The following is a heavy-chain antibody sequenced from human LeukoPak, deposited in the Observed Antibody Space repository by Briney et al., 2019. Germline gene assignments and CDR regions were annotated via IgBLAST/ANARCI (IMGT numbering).Heavy chain of an antibody. CDR2: IYYSGST. Sequence: SETLSLTCTVSGGSISSGDYYWSWIRQPPGKGLEWIGYIYYSGSTYYNPSLKSRVTISVDTSKNQFSLKLSSVTAAGTAVYYCARRPSTADFDYWGQGTLVTVSS. CDR3: ARRPSTADFDY. D-gene: IGHD4-17*01. J-gene: IGHJ4*02. V-gene: IGHV4-30-4*01. CDR1: GGSISSGDYY.